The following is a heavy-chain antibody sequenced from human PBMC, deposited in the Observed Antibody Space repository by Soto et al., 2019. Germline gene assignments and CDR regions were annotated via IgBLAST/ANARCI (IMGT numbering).Heavy chain of an antibody. Sequence: ASVKVSCKTSGYTFSGHFLQWVRQAPGAGPEWMGWINPNTGNTKYGQEFEGRVTMTRDMSSSTAYMELTRLTVDDTAVYFCARAGSYCSGGSCSFAYWGQGSLVTVS. J-gene: IGHJ4*02. V-gene: IGHV1-2*02. CDR2: INPNTGNT. D-gene: IGHD2-15*01. CDR1: GYTFSGHF. CDR3: ARAGSYCSGGSCSFAY.